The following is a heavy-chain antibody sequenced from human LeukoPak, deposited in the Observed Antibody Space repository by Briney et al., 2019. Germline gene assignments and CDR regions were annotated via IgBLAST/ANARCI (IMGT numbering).Heavy chain of an antibody. V-gene: IGHV1-46*01. CDR1: GYTFTSYY. Sequence: GASVKVSCKASGYTFTSYYMHWVRHAPGQGLEWMGIINPSGGSTSYAQKFQGRVTMTRDTSTSTVYMELSSLRSEDTAVYYCARASRGYSSGWNWFDPWGQGTLVTVSS. D-gene: IGHD6-19*01. J-gene: IGHJ5*02. CDR3: ARASRGYSSGWNWFDP. CDR2: INPSGGST.